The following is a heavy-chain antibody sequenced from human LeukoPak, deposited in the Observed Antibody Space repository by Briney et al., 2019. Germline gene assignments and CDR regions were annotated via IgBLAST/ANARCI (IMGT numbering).Heavy chain of an antibody. J-gene: IGHJ4*02. Sequence: GSSVKVSCKASGGTFSSYAISWVRQAPGQGLEWMGGIIPIFGTANYAQKFQGRVTITADKSTSTAYMELSSLRSEDTAVYYCARSSRYTAMVTAPEYWGQGTLVTVSS. CDR1: GGTFSSYA. V-gene: IGHV1-69*06. D-gene: IGHD5-18*01. CDR3: ARSSRYTAMVTAPEY. CDR2: IIPIFGTA.